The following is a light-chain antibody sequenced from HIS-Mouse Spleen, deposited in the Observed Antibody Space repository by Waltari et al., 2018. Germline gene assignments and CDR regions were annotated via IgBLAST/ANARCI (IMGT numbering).Light chain of an antibody. CDR3: CSYAGSSTWV. CDR2: DFS. V-gene: IGLV2-11*01. J-gene: IGLJ3*02. Sequence: QSALTQPRSVSGSPGQSVTISCTGTSSDVGGYNYVSWYQQPPGKAPKLMIYDFSKPPSWVSNRFAGSKSGNTASLTISGLQAEDEAEYYCCSYAGSSTWVFGGGTKLTVL. CDR1: SSDVGGYNY.